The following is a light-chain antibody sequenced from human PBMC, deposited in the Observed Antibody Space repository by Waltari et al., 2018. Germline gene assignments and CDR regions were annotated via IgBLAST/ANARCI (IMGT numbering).Light chain of an antibody. CDR2: VNSDGSH. CDR1: SGYSSNV. V-gene: IGLV4-69*01. CDR3: QTGGHGTWV. J-gene: IGLJ3*02. Sequence: LVLTQSPSASASLGAPVKPTCTLRSGYSSNVIAWLQQQPGKGPRYLMKVNSDGSHMKGDDIPDRFSASNAGTECYLTISSLQSEDEADYYCQTGGHGTWVFGGGTKLTVL.